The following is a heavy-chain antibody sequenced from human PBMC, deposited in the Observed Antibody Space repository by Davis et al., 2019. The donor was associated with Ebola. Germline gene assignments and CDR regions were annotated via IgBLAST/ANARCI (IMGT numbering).Heavy chain of an antibody. J-gene: IGHJ4*02. D-gene: IGHD6-13*01. V-gene: IGHV3-30*18. CDR1: GFRFSMFG. CDR3: AKDSGIAAAGWDY. Sequence: GGSLRLSCAASGFRFSMFGMHWVRQAPGKGLEWVATITYDGKTQYYGDSVKGRFTISRDNSKNSLYLQMNSLRTEDTALYYCAKDSGIAAAGWDYWGQGTLVTVSS. CDR2: ITYDGKTQ.